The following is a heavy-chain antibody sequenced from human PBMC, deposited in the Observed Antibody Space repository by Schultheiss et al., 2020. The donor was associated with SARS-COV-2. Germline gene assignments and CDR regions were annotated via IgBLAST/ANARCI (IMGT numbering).Heavy chain of an antibody. CDR1: GGSISSGSYY. J-gene: IGHJ4*02. V-gene: IGHV4-61*02. D-gene: IGHD6-19*01. CDR3: ARGKLTSSGWCDY. CDR2: IYTSGST. Sequence: SETLSLTCTVSGGSISSGSYYWSWIRQPAGKGLEWIGRIYTSGSTNYNPSLKSRVTISVDTSKNQFSLKLSSVTAADTAVYYCARGKLTSSGWCDYWGQGTLVTVSS.